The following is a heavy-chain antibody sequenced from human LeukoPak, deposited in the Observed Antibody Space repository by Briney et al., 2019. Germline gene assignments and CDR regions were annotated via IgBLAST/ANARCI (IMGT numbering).Heavy chain of an antibody. CDR1: WFTFRNYS. D-gene: IGHD4-23*01. CDR3: AGGNFGYWFDP. J-gene: IGHJ5*02. Sequence: GALRPSWVASWFTFRNYSKNWGRQAPGKGLGWVSSITSSSNYIYYADSVKGRFTISRDNAKNSLYLQMNSLRAEDTAVYYCAGGNFGYWFDPWGQGTLVTVSS. V-gene: IGHV3-21*01. CDR2: ITSSSNYI.